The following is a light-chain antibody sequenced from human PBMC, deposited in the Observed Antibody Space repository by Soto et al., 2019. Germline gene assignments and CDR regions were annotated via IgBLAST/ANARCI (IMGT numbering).Light chain of an antibody. CDR2: DAS. CDR3: QQYYNYSPPFP. V-gene: IGKV1-5*01. Sequence: DIQMTQSPSTLSASIGDRVTNTCRASQTIGTWLAWYQKKPGKAPKLLIYDASILESGVPSRFSGGGSGTEFTLTISSLQPDDFATYDCQQYYNYSPPFPFGQGTKLEVK. CDR1: QTIGTW. J-gene: IGKJ2*01.